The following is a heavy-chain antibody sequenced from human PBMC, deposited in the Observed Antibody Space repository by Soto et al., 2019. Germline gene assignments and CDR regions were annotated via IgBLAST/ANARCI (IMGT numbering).Heavy chain of an antibody. V-gene: IGHV5-51*01. D-gene: IGHD2-2*01. CDR3: ARHTIVVVPAASEPYYYYMDV. Sequence: GESLKISCKGSGYSFTSYWIGWVRQMPGKGLEWMGIIYPGDSDTRYSPSFQGHVTISGEKSISTAYLQWSSLKASDTAMYYCARHTIVVVPAASEPYYYYMDVWGKGTTVTVSS. J-gene: IGHJ6*03. CDR1: GYSFTSYW. CDR2: IYPGDSDT.